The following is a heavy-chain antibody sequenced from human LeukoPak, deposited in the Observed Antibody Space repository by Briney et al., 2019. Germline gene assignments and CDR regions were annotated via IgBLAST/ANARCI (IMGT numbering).Heavy chain of an antibody. Sequence: ASVKVSCKASGYTFTSYGISWVRQAPGQGLEWMGWISAYNGNTNYAQKLQGRVTMTTDTSTSTAYMELRSLRSDDTAVYYCARDSPDYDFWSGYYELMDVWGKGTTVTVSS. J-gene: IGHJ6*04. CDR2: ISAYNGNT. CDR3: ARDSPDYDFWSGYYELMDV. D-gene: IGHD3-3*01. CDR1: GYTFTSYG. V-gene: IGHV1-18*01.